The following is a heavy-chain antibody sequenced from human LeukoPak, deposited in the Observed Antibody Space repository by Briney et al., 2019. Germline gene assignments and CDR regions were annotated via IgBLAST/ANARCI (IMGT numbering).Heavy chain of an antibody. V-gene: IGHV3-30*18. CDR2: ISYDGSNK. Sequence: PGRSLRLSCAASGFTFSSYGMHWVRQAPGKGLEWVAVISYDGSNKYYADSVKGRFTISRDNSKNTLYLQMNSLRAEDTAIYYCAKDLLIAVAGPAYYYYGMDVWGQGTTVTVSS. D-gene: IGHD6-19*01. J-gene: IGHJ6*02. CDR1: GFTFSSYG. CDR3: AKDLLIAVAGPAYYYYGMDV.